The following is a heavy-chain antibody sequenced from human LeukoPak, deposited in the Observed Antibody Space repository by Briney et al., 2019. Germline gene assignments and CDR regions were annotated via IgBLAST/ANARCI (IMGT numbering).Heavy chain of an antibody. CDR2: IYYSGST. J-gene: IGHJ5*02. D-gene: IGHD3-9*01. CDR1: GGSISSYY. V-gene: IGHV4-59*01. Sequence: SETLSLTCTVSGGSISSYYWSWIRQPPGKGLEWIGYIYYSGSTNYNPSLKSRVTISVDTSKNQFSLKLSSVTAADTAVYHCARSADYDILGRRWFDPWGQGTLVTVSS. CDR3: ARSADYDILGRRWFDP.